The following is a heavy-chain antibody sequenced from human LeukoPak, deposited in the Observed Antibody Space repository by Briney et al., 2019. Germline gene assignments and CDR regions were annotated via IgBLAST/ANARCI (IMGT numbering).Heavy chain of an antibody. D-gene: IGHD2-2*01. CDR2: INPNSGGT. Sequence: ASVKVSCKASGYTFTGYYMHWVRQAPGQGLEWMGRINPNSGGTNYAQKFQGRVTMTRDTSISTAYMELSRLRSDDTAVYYCASPLGYCSSTSCYDYYYMDVWGKGTTVTVSS. CDR1: GYTFTGYY. V-gene: IGHV1-2*06. J-gene: IGHJ6*03. CDR3: ASPLGYCSSTSCYDYYYMDV.